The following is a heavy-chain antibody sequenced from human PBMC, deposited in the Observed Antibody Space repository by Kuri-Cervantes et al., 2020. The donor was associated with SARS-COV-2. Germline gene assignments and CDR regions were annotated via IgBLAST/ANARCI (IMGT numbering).Heavy chain of an antibody. CDR1: GYTFTGYY. J-gene: IGHJ4*02. Sequence: ASVKVSCKASGYTFTGYYMHWVRQAPGQGLEWMGWINPNSGNTGYAQKFQGRVTITRNTSISTAYMELSPVTAADTAVYYCAREAYDFWSGYYRRGGRLDYWGQGTLVTVSS. CDR3: AREAYDFWSGYYRRGGRLDY. D-gene: IGHD3-3*01. CDR2: INPNSGNT. V-gene: IGHV1-8*03.